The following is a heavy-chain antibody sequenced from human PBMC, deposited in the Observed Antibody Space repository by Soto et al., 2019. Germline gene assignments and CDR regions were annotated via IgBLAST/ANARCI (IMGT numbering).Heavy chain of an antibody. Sequence: QVQLVQSGAEVKKPGASVKVSCKASGYTFTSYAIHWVRQAPGQRLEWMGWINAGNGNTKYSQKFQGRVTITRDTSASTAYMELSILRSEDTRLSLCARGFNAGDADLFYPWGQGTLVTVSS. J-gene: IGHJ5*02. CDR3: ARGFNAGDADLFYP. D-gene: IGHD2-21*02. CDR1: GYTFTSYA. V-gene: IGHV1-3*01. CDR2: INAGNGNT.